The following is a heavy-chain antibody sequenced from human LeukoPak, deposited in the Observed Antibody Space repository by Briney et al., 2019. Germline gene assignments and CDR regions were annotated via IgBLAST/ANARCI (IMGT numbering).Heavy chain of an antibody. CDR1: GGSISSSSYY. CDR2: IYYSGST. CDR3: AREKGGWFDP. Sequence: PSETLSLTCTVSGGSISSSSYYWGWIRQPPGKGLEWIGSIYYSGSTYYNPSLKSRVTISVDTSKNQFSLKLSSVTAADTAVYYCAREKGGWFDPWGQGTLVTVSS. V-gene: IGHV4-39*07. J-gene: IGHJ5*02.